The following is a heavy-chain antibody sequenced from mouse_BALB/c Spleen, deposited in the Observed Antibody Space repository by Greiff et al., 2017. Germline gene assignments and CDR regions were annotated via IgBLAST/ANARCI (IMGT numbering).Heavy chain of an antibody. CDR3: ARYYGNSYYAMDY. Sequence: QVQLQQSGAELMKPGASVKISCKATGYTFSSYWIEWVKQRPGHGLEWIGEILPGSGSTNYNEKFKGKATFTADTSSNTAYMQLSSLTSEDSAVYYCARYYGNSYYAMDYWGQGTSVTVSS. D-gene: IGHD2-1*01. J-gene: IGHJ4*01. CDR1: GYTFSSYW. V-gene: IGHV1-9*01. CDR2: ILPGSGST.